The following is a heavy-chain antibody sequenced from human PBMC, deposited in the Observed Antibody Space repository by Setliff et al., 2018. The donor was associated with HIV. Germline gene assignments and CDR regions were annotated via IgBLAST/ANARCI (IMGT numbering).Heavy chain of an antibody. J-gene: IGHJ4*02. D-gene: IGHD3-10*01. V-gene: IGHV4-4*07. CDR3: ARILISYGSGTHKYFDY. Sequence: TSETLSLTCSVSGDSVSNYYWSWIRQPAGKGLEYIGRIYANGYANYNPSLKSRVTMSVDTSKNQLSLNLTSVTAADTATYYCARILISYGSGTHKYFDYWGQGTVVTVSS. CDR2: IYANGYA. CDR1: GDSVSNYY.